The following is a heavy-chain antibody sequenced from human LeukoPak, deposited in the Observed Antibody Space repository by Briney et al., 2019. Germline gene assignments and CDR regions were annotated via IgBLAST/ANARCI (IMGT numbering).Heavy chain of an antibody. CDR2: IYYSGST. CDR1: GVSISSYY. Sequence: PSETLSLTCTVSGVSISSYYWSWLRQPPGKGLEWIGYIYYSGSTNYNPSLKSRVTISVDTSKNQFSLKLSSVTAADTAVYYCASDLLGMGAFDYWGQGTLVTVSS. D-gene: IGHD3-10*01. V-gene: IGHV4-59*08. CDR3: ASDLLGMGAFDY. J-gene: IGHJ4*02.